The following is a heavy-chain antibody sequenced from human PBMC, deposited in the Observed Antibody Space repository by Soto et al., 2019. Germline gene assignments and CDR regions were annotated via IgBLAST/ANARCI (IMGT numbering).Heavy chain of an antibody. CDR1: GGSISSSNW. D-gene: IGHD3-10*01. CDR2: IYHSGNT. J-gene: IGHJ4*02. V-gene: IGHV4-4*02. CDR3: ARRWGEGRVDY. Sequence: QVQLQESGLGLVKPSGTLSLTCAVSGGSISSSNWWSWVRHPPGKGLEWIGEIYHSGNTNYNPSLKSRVTMAVDKSRYQFSLKLSSVTAADTALYYCARRWGEGRVDYWGQGTLVTVSS.